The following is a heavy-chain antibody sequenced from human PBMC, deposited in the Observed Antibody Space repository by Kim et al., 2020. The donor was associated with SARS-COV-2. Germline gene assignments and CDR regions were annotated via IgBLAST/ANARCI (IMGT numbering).Heavy chain of an antibody. CDR2: IWYDGNDK. CDR1: GFSFSNYG. D-gene: IGHD6-6*01. J-gene: IGHJ4*02. V-gene: IGHV3-33*01. CDR3: ARVMRDSSSCTPDF. Sequence: GGSLRLSCAASGFSFSNYGMHWVRQAPGKGLEWLAVIWYDGNDKYYADSVKGRLTISRDNSKNTLYMEVNSLRAEDTAVYYCARVMRDSSSCTPDFWGLGTLVTVAS.